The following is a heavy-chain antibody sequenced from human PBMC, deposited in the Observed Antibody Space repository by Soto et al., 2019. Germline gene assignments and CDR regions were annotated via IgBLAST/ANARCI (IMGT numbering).Heavy chain of an antibody. CDR3: ARDRSYGPFWFDY. CDR1: GFTFGTYG. D-gene: IGHD3-3*01. V-gene: IGHV3-33*01. CDR2: IWYDGSNK. Sequence: QVQLVESGGGVVQPGRSLRLSCAASGFTFGTYGIHWVRQAPGKGLEWVAVIWYDGSNKYYADSVKGRFTISRDNSKXXXXXXXXXXRAXXXXXXXXARDRSYGPFWFDYWGQGTLVSVSS. J-gene: IGHJ4*02.